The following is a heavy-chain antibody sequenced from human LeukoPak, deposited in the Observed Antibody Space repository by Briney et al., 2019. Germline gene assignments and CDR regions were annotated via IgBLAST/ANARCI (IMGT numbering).Heavy chain of an antibody. CDR3: ANSGWSPKA. Sequence: GGSLRLSCAASGFTFSSYGMHWVRQAPGKGLGGVAFIRYDGTKKYYADSVKGRFTISRDNSKNTLYLQMNRLRAEDTAVYSCANSGWSPKAWGQGTLVTVSS. CDR2: IRYDGTKK. J-gene: IGHJ5*02. CDR1: GFTFSSYG. V-gene: IGHV3-30*02. D-gene: IGHD6-19*01.